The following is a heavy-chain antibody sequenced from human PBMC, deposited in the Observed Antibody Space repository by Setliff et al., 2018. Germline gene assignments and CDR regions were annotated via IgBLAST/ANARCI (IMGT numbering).Heavy chain of an antibody. CDR1: GGTFSSYA. Sequence: GASVKVSCKASGGTFSSYAISWVRQAPGQGLEWMGGIIPIFGTANYAQKLQGRVTMTTDTSTSTAYMELRSLRSDDTAVYYCARGSPLHYWGQGTLVTVSS. CDR3: ARGSPLHY. CDR2: IIPIFGTA. D-gene: IGHD3-10*01. V-gene: IGHV1-69*05. J-gene: IGHJ4*02.